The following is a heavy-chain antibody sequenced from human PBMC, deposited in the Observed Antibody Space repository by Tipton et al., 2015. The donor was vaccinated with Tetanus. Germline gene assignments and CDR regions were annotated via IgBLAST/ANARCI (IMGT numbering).Heavy chain of an antibody. CDR1: GGSSSSGGYY. J-gene: IGHJ3*02. CDR3: ARDGSNPYCGGDCYSDAFDI. Sequence: LRLSCTVSGGSSSSGGYYWSWIRQPPGKGLEWIGYIYYSGSTNYNPSLKSRVTISVDTSKNQFSLKLSSVTAADTAVYYCARDGSNPYCGGDCYSDAFDIWGQGTMVTVSS. V-gene: IGHV4-61*08. D-gene: IGHD2-21*02. CDR2: IYYSGST.